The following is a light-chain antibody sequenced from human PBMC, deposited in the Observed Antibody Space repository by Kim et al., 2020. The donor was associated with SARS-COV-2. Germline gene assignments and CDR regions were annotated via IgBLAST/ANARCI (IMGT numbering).Light chain of an antibody. Sequence: AQGRTARITGGGNNIGSKSVHWYQQKPGQATVLVIYYDSDRPAGIPERVSGSNSGNTATLTSSRLEAGDEADYYCQVWDGSSNHVVFGGGTQLTVL. CDR3: QVWDGSSNHVV. V-gene: IGLV3-21*04. J-gene: IGLJ3*02. CDR2: YDS. CDR1: NIGSKS.